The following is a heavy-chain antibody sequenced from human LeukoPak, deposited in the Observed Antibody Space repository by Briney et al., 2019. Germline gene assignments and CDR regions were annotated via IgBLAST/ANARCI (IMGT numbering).Heavy chain of an antibody. CDR3: ARATGYCSGGSCYSWYYFDY. CDR2: INPNSGGT. Sequence: ASVTVSFTASGYTFTGYYMHWVRQAPGQGLEWMGWINPNSGGTNYAQKFQGRVTMTRDTSISTAYMELSRLRSDDTAVYYCARATGYCSGGSCYSWYYFDYWGQGTLGTVSA. V-gene: IGHV1-2*02. J-gene: IGHJ4*02. CDR1: GYTFTGYY. D-gene: IGHD2-15*01.